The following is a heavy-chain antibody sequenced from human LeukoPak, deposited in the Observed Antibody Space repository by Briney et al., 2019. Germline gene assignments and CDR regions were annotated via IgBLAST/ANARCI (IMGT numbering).Heavy chain of an antibody. CDR3: VKVQSLNFDY. Sequence: GGSLRLSCAASGFTFSTDAMTWVRQAPGKGLEWVSTISSSGGSTYYADSVKGRFTISRDNSKNTLYLQMNSLRAEDTAVYYCVKVQSLNFDYWGQGTLVTVSS. CDR1: GFTFSTDA. J-gene: IGHJ4*02. V-gene: IGHV3-23*01. D-gene: IGHD6-19*01. CDR2: ISSSGGST.